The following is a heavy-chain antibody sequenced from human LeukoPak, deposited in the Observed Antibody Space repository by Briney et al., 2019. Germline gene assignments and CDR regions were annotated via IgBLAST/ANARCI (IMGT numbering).Heavy chain of an antibody. D-gene: IGHD3-10*01. J-gene: IGHJ6*03. CDR2: IYYSGST. V-gene: IGHV4-59*01. Sequence: SETLSLTCTVSGGSMSSSYWTWIRQSPGKGLEWIGYIYYSGSTNYNPSLKSRVTISVDTSKNQFSLKLRSVTAADTAVYYCARLASDYYGSESHQYYYYYMDVWGKGTTVTISS. CDR3: ARLASDYYGSESHQYYYYYMDV. CDR1: GGSMSSSY.